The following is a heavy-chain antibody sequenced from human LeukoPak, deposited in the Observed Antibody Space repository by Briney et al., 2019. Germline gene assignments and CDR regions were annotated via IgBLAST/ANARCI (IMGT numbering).Heavy chain of an antibody. CDR3: AREGLRGVDY. V-gene: IGHV4-31*03. Sequence: PSQTLSLTCTVSGGSISSGGYYWSWIRQHPGKGLEWIGSIYHSGSTYYNPSLKSRVTISADTSKNQFSLKLSSVTAADTAVYYCAREGLRGVDYWGQGTLVTVSS. CDR2: IYHSGST. J-gene: IGHJ4*02. D-gene: IGHD3-10*01. CDR1: GGSISSGGYY.